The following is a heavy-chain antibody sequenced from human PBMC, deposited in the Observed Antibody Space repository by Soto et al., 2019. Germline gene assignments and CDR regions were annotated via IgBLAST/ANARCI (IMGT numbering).Heavy chain of an antibody. CDR1: GGSFSGYY. V-gene: IGHV4-34*01. Sequence: SETLSLTCAVYGGSFSGYYWSWIRQPPGKGLEWIGEINHSGSTNYNPSLKSRVTISVDTSKNQFSLKLSSVTAADTAVYYCARGVSYSSSWYGWNYFDYWGQGTLVTVSS. J-gene: IGHJ4*02. D-gene: IGHD6-13*01. CDR2: INHSGST. CDR3: ARGVSYSSSWYGWNYFDY.